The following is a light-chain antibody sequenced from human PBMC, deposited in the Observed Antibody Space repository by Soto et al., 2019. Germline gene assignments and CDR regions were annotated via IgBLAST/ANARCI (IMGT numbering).Light chain of an antibody. V-gene: IGKV1-27*01. J-gene: IGKJ1*01. CDR1: QDISSY. CDR2: AAS. CDR3: QKDHTAPWT. Sequence: GDRVTITCRASQDISSYLAWYQQKPGKGPKLLIYAASTSQSGVPSRFSGSGSGTDFTLTISRLQPDDVATYYSQKDHTAPWTFGQRTKVEIK.